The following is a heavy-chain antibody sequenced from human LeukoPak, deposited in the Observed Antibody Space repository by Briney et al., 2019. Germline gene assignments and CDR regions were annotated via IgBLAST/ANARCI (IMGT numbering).Heavy chain of an antibody. J-gene: IGHJ4*02. CDR1: GFTVSSNY. CDR3: ARGREGVGNLDY. D-gene: IGHD3-3*01. V-gene: IGHV3-53*01. CDR2: IYSGGST. Sequence: GGSLRLSCAASGFTVSSNYMSWVRQAPGKGLEWVSVIYSGGSTYYADSVKGRFTISRDNSKNTLYLQMNSLRAEDAAVYYCARGREGVGNLDYWGQGTLVTVSS.